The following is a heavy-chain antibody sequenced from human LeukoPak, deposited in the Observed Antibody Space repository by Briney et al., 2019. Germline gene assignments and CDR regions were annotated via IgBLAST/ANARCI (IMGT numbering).Heavy chain of an antibody. CDR2: ISYDGSNK. Sequence: GGSLRLSCAASGFTFSSYGMHWVRQAPGKGLEWVAVISYDGSNKYYADSVKGRFTISRDNSKNTLYLQMDSLRAEDTAVYYCARHVVAVGFDYWGQGTLVTVSS. CDR3: ARHVVAVGFDY. CDR1: GFTFSSYG. D-gene: IGHD3-22*01. V-gene: IGHV3-30*03. J-gene: IGHJ4*02.